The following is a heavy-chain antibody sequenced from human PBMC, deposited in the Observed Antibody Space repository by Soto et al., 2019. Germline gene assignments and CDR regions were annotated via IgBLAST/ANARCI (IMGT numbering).Heavy chain of an antibody. CDR1: GFTFDAYP. Sequence: EVQLVESGGGLVQPGRSLRLSCAASGFTFDAYPMHWVRQAPGKGLEWVAGLAWDGGSIEYVDSVEGRFTISRDNAKNSLYLQMSSLRHEDTALYYCVRDDAFDLWGQGTQVTVSS. CDR2: LAWDGGSI. V-gene: IGHV3-9*01. J-gene: IGHJ3*01. CDR3: VRDDAFDL.